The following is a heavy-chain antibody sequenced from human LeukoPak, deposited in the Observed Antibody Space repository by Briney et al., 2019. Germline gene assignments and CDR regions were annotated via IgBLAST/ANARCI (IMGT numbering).Heavy chain of an antibody. CDR2: ISSSSTYI. D-gene: IGHD3-10*01. Sequence: PGGSLRLSCAASGFTFTSYSMNWVRQAPGRGLEWVSSISSSSTYIYYADSVKGRFTISRDNAKNSLYLQMNSLRAEDTAVYYCARDSSRSSGRSNDYWGQGTLVTVSS. CDR3: ARDSSRSSGRSNDY. V-gene: IGHV3-21*01. CDR1: GFTFTSYS. J-gene: IGHJ4*02.